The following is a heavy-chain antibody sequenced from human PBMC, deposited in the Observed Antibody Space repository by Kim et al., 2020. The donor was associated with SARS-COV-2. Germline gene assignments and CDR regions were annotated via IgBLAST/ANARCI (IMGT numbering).Heavy chain of an antibody. J-gene: IGHJ4*02. Sequence: GESLKISCKGSGYSFTSYWIGWVRQIPGKGLEWMGIIYPGDSDTRYSPSFQGQVTISADKSISTAYLQWSSLKASDTAMYYCARQHYDFWSGLLHWGQGTLVTVSS. D-gene: IGHD3-3*01. V-gene: IGHV5-51*01. CDR1: GYSFTSYW. CDR3: ARQHYDFWSGLLH. CDR2: IYPGDSDT.